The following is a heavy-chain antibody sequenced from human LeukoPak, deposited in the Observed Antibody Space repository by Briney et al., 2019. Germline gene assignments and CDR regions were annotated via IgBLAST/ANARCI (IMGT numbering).Heavy chain of an antibody. V-gene: IGHV1-3*01. CDR1: GYTFTSYA. CDR2: INAGNGNT. Sequence: ASVKVSCKASGYTFTSYAMHWVRQAPGQRLEWMGWINAGNGNTKYSQKFQGRVTITRDTSASTAYMELSSLRSEDTAVYYCVRFHPTRDSSGYLRPYYYYGMDVWGQGTTVTVSS. CDR3: VRFHPTRDSSGYLRPYYYYGMDV. J-gene: IGHJ6*02. D-gene: IGHD3-22*01.